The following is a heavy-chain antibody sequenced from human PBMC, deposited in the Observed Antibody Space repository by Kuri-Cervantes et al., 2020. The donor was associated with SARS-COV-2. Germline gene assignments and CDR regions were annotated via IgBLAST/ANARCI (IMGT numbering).Heavy chain of an antibody. V-gene: IGHV2-70*11. J-gene: IGHJ4*02. CDR2: IDWDDDK. CDR3: ARIQATTVIADY. D-gene: IGHD4-11*01. Sequence: GPTLVKPTQTLTLTCTFSGFSLNTSGMCVSWIRQPPGKALEWLARIDWDDDKYYNTFLQTRLSIAKDTSKNQVVLTMTNMDPVDTATYYCARIQATTVIADYWGQGTLVTVSS. CDR1: GFSLNTSGMC.